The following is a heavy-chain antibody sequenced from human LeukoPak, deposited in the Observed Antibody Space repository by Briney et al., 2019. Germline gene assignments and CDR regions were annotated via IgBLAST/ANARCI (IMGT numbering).Heavy chain of an antibody. J-gene: IGHJ3*02. D-gene: IGHD3-3*01. CDR3: ARGSRFGVVERDAFDI. CDR2: INWNGGST. Sequence: GGSLRLSCAASGFTFDDYGMSWVRQAPGKGLEWVSGINWNGGSTGYADSVKGRFTISRDNAKNSLYLQMNSLRAEDTAVYYCARGSRFGVVERDAFDIWGQGTMVTVSS. CDR1: GFTFDDYG. V-gene: IGHV3-20*04.